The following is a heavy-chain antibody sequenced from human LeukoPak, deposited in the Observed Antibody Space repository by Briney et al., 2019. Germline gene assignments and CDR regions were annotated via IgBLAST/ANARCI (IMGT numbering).Heavy chain of an antibody. CDR2: IYHSGST. CDR1: GYSISSGYY. D-gene: IGHD2-2*01. Sequence: SETLSLTCNVSGYSISSGYYWAWIRQSPGKGLEWIGSIYHSGSTYYNPSLKSRVTMSVDTSKKQFSLNLSSVTAADTAVYYCAKRYCSSTTCYDDRGAFDYWGQGTLVTVSS. V-gene: IGHV4-38-2*02. J-gene: IGHJ4*02. CDR3: AKRYCSSTTCYDDRGAFDY.